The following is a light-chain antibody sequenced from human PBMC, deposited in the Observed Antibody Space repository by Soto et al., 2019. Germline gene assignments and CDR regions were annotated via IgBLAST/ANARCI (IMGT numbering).Light chain of an antibody. CDR2: DVS. J-gene: IGLJ2*01. V-gene: IGLV2-14*03. Sequence: QSALTQPASVSGSPGQSITISCTGTSSDVGRYNYVSWYQQHPGKVPQLIIYDVSNRPSGVSNRFSGSKSGNTASLSISGLQAEDDADYFCSSHTTSNTVVFGGGTKLTVL. CDR3: SSHTTSNTVV. CDR1: SSDVGRYNY.